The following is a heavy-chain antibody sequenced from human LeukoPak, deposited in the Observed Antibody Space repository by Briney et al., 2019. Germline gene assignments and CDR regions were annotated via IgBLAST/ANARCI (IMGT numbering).Heavy chain of an antibody. CDR1: GGSISSGGYY. V-gene: IGHV4-31*03. D-gene: IGHD6-6*01. CDR2: IYYSGST. Sequence: SQTLSLTCTVSGGSISSGGYYWSWIRQHPGKGLEWIGYIYYSGSTYYNPSLKSRVTISVDTSKNQFSLKLSSVTAADTAVYYCARAVESSSSPVDYMDVWGKGTTVTVSS. J-gene: IGHJ6*03. CDR3: ARAVESSSSPVDYMDV.